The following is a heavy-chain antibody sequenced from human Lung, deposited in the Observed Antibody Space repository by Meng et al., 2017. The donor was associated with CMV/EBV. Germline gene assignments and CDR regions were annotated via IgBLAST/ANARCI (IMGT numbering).Heavy chain of an antibody. Sequence: LXXALSGGSISSGHWWSWVRQPPLKGLEWIGEVYHSGSTNYNPSLKSRVTISLDKSKNHFSLKLTSVTAADTAVYYCARATIAAATMNWFDSWGQGXLVTVSS. CDR1: GGSISSGHW. CDR2: VYHSGST. D-gene: IGHD6-25*01. CDR3: ARATIAAATMNWFDS. J-gene: IGHJ5*01. V-gene: IGHV4-4*02.